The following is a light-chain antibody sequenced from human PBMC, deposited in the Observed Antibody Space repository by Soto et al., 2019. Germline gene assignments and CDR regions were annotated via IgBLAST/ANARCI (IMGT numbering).Light chain of an antibody. V-gene: IGLV2-11*01. CDR1: SSDVGGYNY. CDR3: CSYAGSYTWV. J-gene: IGLJ3*02. Sequence: QSALTQPRSVSGSPGQSVTLSCTGTSSDVGGYNYVSWYQQHPGTAPKLMIDDVNKRPSGVPDRFSGSRSGNTASLTISGLQAEDEADYYCCSYAGSYTWVFGGGTKLTVL. CDR2: DVN.